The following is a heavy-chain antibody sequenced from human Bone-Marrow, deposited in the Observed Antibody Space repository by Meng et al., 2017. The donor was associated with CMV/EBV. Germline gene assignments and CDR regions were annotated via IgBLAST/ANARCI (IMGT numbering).Heavy chain of an antibody. V-gene: IGHV3-23*01. CDR1: GFTFSSYD. CDR3: AKDAPRSSGWFYFDY. Sequence: GESLKISCAASGFTFSSYDMGWVRQAPGKRLEWVSAISASGATTYSADSVKGRFTISRDNSRNTLYLQMNSLSAEDTAVYYCAKDAPRSSGWFYFDYWGQGTLVTVSS. CDR2: ISASGATT. D-gene: IGHD6-19*01. J-gene: IGHJ4*02.